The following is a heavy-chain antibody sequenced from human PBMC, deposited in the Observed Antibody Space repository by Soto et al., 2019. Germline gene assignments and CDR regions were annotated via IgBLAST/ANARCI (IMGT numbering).Heavy chain of an antibody. CDR1: GGSFSTYG. CDR2: FIPVFATA. Sequence: QVQLVQSGAEVKKPGSSVKVSCKASGGSFSTYGISWVRQAPGQGLEWMGGFIPVFATAKYAHKFQGRVFSRADESTYTAYMEMSSLRSEDTAGYLCARYVVDVSRTTVRHGALDIWGQGTVVTVSS. J-gene: IGHJ3*02. CDR3: ARYVVDVSRTTVRHGALDI. V-gene: IGHV1-69*01. D-gene: IGHD4-17*01.